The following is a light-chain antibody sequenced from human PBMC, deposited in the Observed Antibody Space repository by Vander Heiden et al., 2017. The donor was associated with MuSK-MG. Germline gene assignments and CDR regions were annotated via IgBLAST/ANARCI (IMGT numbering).Light chain of an antibody. CDR3: CSYAGSYTYV. Sequence: QSALTQPRSVSGSPGPSVTISCTGTSSDVGGYNYVSWYQQHPGKAPKLMIYDVSKRPSGVPDRFSGSKSDNTASLTISGLQAEDEADYYCCSYAGSYTYVFATGTKVTVL. J-gene: IGLJ1*01. V-gene: IGLV2-11*01. CDR2: DVS. CDR1: SSDVGGYNY.